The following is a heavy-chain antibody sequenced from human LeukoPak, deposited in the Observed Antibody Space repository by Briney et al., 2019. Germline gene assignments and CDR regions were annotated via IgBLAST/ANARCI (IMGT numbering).Heavy chain of an antibody. J-gene: IGHJ4*02. Sequence: GASVKVSCKASGYTFTSYYLHWVRQAPGQGLEWMGIINPSGGSTSYAQKFQGRVTMTRDTSTSTVYMELSSLRSEDTAVYYCARDLQGLAVAGRPGYFDYWGQGTLVTVSS. CDR3: ARDLQGLAVAGRPGYFDY. D-gene: IGHD6-19*01. CDR2: INPSGGST. CDR1: GYTFTSYY. V-gene: IGHV1-46*01.